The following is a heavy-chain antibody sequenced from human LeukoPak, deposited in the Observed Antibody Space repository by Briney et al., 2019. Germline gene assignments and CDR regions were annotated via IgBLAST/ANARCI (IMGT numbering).Heavy chain of an antibody. J-gene: IGHJ6*02. D-gene: IGHD3-10*01. CDR1: GFTLDDYG. CDR3: ARDRKAPPGYYGMDV. V-gene: IGHV3-20*04. CDR2: INWNAGST. Sequence: GGSPRLSCAASGFTLDDYGMSWVRRVPGKGLEWVSHINWNAGSTGYADSVKGRFTISKDNAKNFLYLQMNSLRAEDTAVYYCARDRKAPPGYYGMDVWGQGTTVTVSS.